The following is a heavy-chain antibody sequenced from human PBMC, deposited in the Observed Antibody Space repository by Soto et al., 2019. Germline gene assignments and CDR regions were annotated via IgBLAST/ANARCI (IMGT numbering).Heavy chain of an antibody. J-gene: IGHJ4*02. V-gene: IGHV4-30-4*08. CDR1: GGSIRSGGSY. D-gene: IGHD2-2*01. CDR3: VRYCSTTKCPFDY. CDR2: IYYSGNT. Sequence: PSETLSLTCTVSGGSIRSGGSYWGWIRQPPGKCLEWSGYIYYSGNTYFNPSLKSRVTLSVDTSKNQFSLNLSSMTAADTAVYYCVRYCSTTKCPFDYWGKGTLVT.